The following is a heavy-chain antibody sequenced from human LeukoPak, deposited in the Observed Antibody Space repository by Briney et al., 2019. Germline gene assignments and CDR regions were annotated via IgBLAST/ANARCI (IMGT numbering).Heavy chain of an antibody. CDR2: IKSKTDAGTT. Sequence: GGSLRLSCAASGFTFSNAWMSWGRQAPGRGREWVGRIKSKTDAGTTDYAARVKGRFTIARDDSKNTLYLQMNSLKTEDTAVYYCTTFGYSYGNDYWGQGTLVTVSS. CDR1: GFTFSNAW. J-gene: IGHJ4*02. V-gene: IGHV3-15*01. CDR3: TTFGYSYGNDY. D-gene: IGHD5-18*01.